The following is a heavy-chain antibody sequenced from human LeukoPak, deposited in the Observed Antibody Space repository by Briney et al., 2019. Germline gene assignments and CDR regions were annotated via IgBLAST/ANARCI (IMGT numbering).Heavy chain of an antibody. CDR1: GGSVSSDSYY. D-gene: IGHD3-16*01. CDR3: ARDRYALTFDY. CDR2: IYNSGDT. Sequence: SETLSLTCTVSGGSVSSDSYYWSWIRQPPGKKLEWIGYIYNSGDTNYNPSLKSRVTMSVDTSKNQFSLKLSSVTAADTAVYYCARDRYALTFDYWGQGTLVTVSS. V-gene: IGHV4-61*01. J-gene: IGHJ4*02.